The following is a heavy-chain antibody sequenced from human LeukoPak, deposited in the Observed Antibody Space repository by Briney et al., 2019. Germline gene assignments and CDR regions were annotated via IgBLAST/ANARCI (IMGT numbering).Heavy chain of an antibody. Sequence: GVALQISFQGSGYIFTSYWSGWVRQMAGKGREGMGIIYPGDSDTRYSPSFQGQVPLSADKSISTAYLQWSSLKASDTGMYFCARWGIAAADNIFDYWGQGPLVPVPS. CDR2: IYPGDSDT. J-gene: IGHJ4*02. V-gene: IGHV5-51*01. CDR1: GYIFTSYW. D-gene: IGHD6-13*01. CDR3: ARWGIAAADNIFDY.